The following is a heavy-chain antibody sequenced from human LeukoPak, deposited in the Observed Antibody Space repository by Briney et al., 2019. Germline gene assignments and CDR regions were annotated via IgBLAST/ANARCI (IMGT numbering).Heavy chain of an antibody. Sequence: ASVKVSCKASGYTFTGYHMHWVRQAPGQGLEWMGWINPNSGGTNYAQKFQGRVTMTRDTSISTAYMELSRLRSDDTAVYYCARDQAPLYSYGYSGYFDYWGQGTLVTVSS. D-gene: IGHD5-18*01. J-gene: IGHJ4*02. CDR2: INPNSGGT. V-gene: IGHV1-2*02. CDR3: ARDQAPLYSYGYSGYFDY. CDR1: GYTFTGYH.